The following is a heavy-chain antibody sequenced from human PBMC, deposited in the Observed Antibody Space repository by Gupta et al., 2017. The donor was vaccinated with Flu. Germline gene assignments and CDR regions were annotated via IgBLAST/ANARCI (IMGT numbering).Heavy chain of an antibody. CDR2: IWYDGSNK. CDR3: AREGYYYDSSGYPSFDY. Sequence: QVQLVESGGGVVQPGRSLRLSCAASGFTFSSYGMQWVRQAPGKGLEWVAVIWYDGSNKYYADSVKGRFTISRDNSKNTLYLQMNSLRAEDTAVYYCAREGYYYDSSGYPSFDYWGQGTLVTVSS. D-gene: IGHD3-22*01. V-gene: IGHV3-33*01. CDR1: GFTFSSYG. J-gene: IGHJ4*02.